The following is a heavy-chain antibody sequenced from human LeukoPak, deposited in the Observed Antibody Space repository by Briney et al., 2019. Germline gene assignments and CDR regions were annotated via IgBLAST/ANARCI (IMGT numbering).Heavy chain of an antibody. CDR2: INQIGTT. Sequence: SETLSLTCAVNGGSFSGHYWTWIRQPPGKGLEWIGEINQIGTTNNNLSLNSRVTISLDASKSQVSLKLSSVTAADTAVYYCARASRLGTYYFMDVWGNGTTVTVSS. D-gene: IGHD1-7*01. V-gene: IGHV4-34*01. CDR1: GGSFSGHY. CDR3: ARASRLGTYYFMDV. J-gene: IGHJ6*03.